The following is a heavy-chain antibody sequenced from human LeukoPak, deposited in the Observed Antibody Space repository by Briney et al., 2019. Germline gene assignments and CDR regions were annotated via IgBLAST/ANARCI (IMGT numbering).Heavy chain of an antibody. CDR1: GFTFSSFD. D-gene: IGHD1-1*01. CDR2: IGTASDT. Sequence: GGSLRLSCAASGFTFSSFDMHWVRQPTGQGLEWVSTIGTASDTYYPGSVEGRFTLSRDDAKNSLYLQMNSLTAGDTAVYYCARGPPRGRYYYMDVWGKGTTVTVSS. J-gene: IGHJ6*03. CDR3: ARGPPRGRYYYMDV. V-gene: IGHV3-13*01.